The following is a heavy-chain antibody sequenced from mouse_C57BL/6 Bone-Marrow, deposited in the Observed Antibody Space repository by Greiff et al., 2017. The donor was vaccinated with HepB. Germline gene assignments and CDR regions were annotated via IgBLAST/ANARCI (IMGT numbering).Heavy chain of an antibody. CDR3: ARLLSIRAY. CDR2: ISSGGSYT. V-gene: IGHV5-6*01. D-gene: IGHD2-1*01. CDR1: GFTFSSYG. J-gene: IGHJ3*01. Sequence: EVKLQESGGDLVKPGGSLKLSCAASGFTFSSYGMSWVRQTPDKRLEWIATISSGGSYTYYPDSVKGRFTISRDNAKNTLYLQMSSLKSEDTAMYYCARLLSIRAYWGQGTLVTVSA.